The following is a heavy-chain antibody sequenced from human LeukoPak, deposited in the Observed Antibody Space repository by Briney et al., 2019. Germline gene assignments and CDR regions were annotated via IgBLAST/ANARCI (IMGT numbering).Heavy chain of an antibody. CDR3: AGRTVVFDY. CDR2: IYTSGST. CDR1: GGSISSGSYN. V-gene: IGHV4-61*02. Sequence: SQTLSLTCTVSGGSISSGSYNWSWIRQPAGTGLEWIGRIYTSGSTNYNHSLKSRFTISVDTSKNQFSLKLSPVTAADTAVYYCAGRTVVFDYWGQGTLVTVSS. D-gene: IGHD4-23*01. J-gene: IGHJ4*02.